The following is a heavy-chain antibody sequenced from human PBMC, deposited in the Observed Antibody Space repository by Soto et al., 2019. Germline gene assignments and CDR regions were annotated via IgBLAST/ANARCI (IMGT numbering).Heavy chain of an antibody. CDR1: GGSVSSGSYY. Sequence: SETLSLTCTVSGGSVSSGSYYWSWIRQPPGKGLEWIGYIYYSGSTNYNPSLKSRVTISVDTSKNQFSLKLSSVTAADTAVYYCARGNIWDVTMMGGFDIWGQGTMVTVSS. CDR3: ARGNIWDVTMMGGFDI. D-gene: IGHD3-22*01. V-gene: IGHV4-61*01. CDR2: IYYSGST. J-gene: IGHJ3*02.